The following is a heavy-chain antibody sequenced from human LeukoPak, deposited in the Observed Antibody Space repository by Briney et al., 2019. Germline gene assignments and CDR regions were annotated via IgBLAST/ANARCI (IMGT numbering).Heavy chain of an antibody. CDR3: ARDDSSGYINYYMDV. Sequence: PSETLSLTCTVSGGSISSYYWTWIRQPAGKGLEWIGRIYSSGSTNYNPSLKSRVTMSVDTSKNQFSLRLSSVTAADTAVYYCARDDSSGYINYYMDVWGKGTTVTVSS. CDR2: IYSSGST. J-gene: IGHJ6*03. CDR1: GGSISSYY. D-gene: IGHD3-22*01. V-gene: IGHV4-4*07.